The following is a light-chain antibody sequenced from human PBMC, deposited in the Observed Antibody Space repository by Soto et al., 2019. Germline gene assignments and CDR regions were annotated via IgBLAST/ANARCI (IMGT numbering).Light chain of an antibody. J-gene: IGKJ4*01. CDR1: QGISSA. CDR3: QHFHSYPLT. V-gene: IGKV1-13*02. CDR2: DAS. Sequence: AIQLTQSPSSLSASVGDRVTITCRASQGISSAVAWYQQKPGKPPKLLINDASNLQSGVPSRFSGSASGTDFILTISSLQPEDFAAYFCQHFHSYPLTFGGGTKVEIK.